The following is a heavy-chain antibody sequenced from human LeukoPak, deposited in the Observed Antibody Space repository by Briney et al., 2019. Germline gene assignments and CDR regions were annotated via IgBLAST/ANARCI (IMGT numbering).Heavy chain of an antibody. CDR2: INHSGST. Sequence: SETLSLTCAVYGGSFSGYYWSWMRQPPGKGLEWIGEINHSGSTNYNPSLKSRVTISVDTSKNQFSLKLSSVTAADTAVYYCARAGGYFLSTSCARSREFDYWGQGTLVTVSS. CDR3: ARAGGYFLSTSCARSREFDY. J-gene: IGHJ4*02. V-gene: IGHV4-34*01. CDR1: GGSFSGYY. D-gene: IGHD2-2*01.